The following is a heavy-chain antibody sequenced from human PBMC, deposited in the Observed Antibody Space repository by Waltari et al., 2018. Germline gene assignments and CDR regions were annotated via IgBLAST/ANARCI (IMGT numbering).Heavy chain of an antibody. D-gene: IGHD2-21*01. CDR1: GFSFSIYG. V-gene: IGHV3-23*01. J-gene: IGHJ4*02. CDR3: AQGLWYFDY. CDR2: INSGGST. Sequence: EVQLLESGGGLVQPGGSLRLSCAASGFSFSIYGMSWVRQAPGKGLGWVSGINSGGSTNNADSVKGRFTISRDNSKNTLYLHMNSLRAEDTAVYYCAQGLWYFDYWGQGTLVTVSS.